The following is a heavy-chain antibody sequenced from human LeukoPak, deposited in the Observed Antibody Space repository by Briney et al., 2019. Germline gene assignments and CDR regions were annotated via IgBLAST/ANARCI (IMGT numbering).Heavy chain of an antibody. Sequence: TSETLSLTCAVYGGSFSGYYWSWIRQPPGKGLEWIGDIKHSGSTNYNPSLKSRVTISVDTSKNKFSLKLSSVTAADTAVYYCARVTAYRRYFDLWGRGTLVTVSS. CDR1: GGSFSGYY. V-gene: IGHV4-34*01. D-gene: IGHD5-18*01. CDR2: IKHSGST. J-gene: IGHJ2*01. CDR3: ARVTAYRRYFDL.